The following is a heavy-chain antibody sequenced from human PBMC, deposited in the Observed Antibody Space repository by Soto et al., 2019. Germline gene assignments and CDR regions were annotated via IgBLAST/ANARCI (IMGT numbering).Heavy chain of an antibody. D-gene: IGHD6-13*01. Sequence: QVQLVQSGAEVKKPGASVKVSCKASGYTFTSYDINWVRQATGQGLEWMGWMNPNSGNTGYAQKFQGRVTMTRNTSISTAYMELSSLRSEATAVYYCARETSAAGTGWFDPWGQGTLVTVSS. CDR3: ARETSAAGTGWFDP. CDR2: MNPNSGNT. V-gene: IGHV1-8*01. J-gene: IGHJ5*02. CDR1: GYTFTSYD.